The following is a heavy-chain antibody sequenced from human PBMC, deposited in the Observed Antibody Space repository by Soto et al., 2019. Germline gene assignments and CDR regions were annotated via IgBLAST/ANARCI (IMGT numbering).Heavy chain of an antibody. D-gene: IGHD3-10*01. CDR2: IYYSGST. CDR3: ASHYGSGSYGDYYYYMDV. Sequence: PSETLSLTCTVSGGSISSGGYYWSWIRQHPGKGLEWIGYIYYSGSTYYNPSLKSRVTMSKDTSKNQFSLNLSSVTAADTAVYYCASHYGSGSYGDYYYYMDVWCKGTTVTVSS. CDR1: GGSISSGGYY. V-gene: IGHV4-31*03. J-gene: IGHJ6*03.